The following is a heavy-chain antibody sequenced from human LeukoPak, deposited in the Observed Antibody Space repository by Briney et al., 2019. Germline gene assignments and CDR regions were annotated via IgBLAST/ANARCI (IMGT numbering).Heavy chain of an antibody. CDR1: GFTFSSYA. D-gene: IGHD3-22*01. CDR2: ISYDGSNK. V-gene: IGHV3-30-3*01. J-gene: IGHJ4*02. CDR3: ARGRGTYYYGSSADSSGY. Sequence: PGGSLRLSCAASGFTFSSYAMHWVRQAPGKGLEWVAVISYDGSNKYYADSVKGRFTISRDNSKNTLYLQMNSLRAEDTAVYYCARGRGTYYYGSSADSSGYWGQGTLVTVSS.